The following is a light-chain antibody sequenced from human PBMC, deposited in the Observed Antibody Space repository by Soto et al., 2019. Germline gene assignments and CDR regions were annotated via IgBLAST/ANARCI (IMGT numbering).Light chain of an antibody. CDR1: QTFSSSY. V-gene: IGKV3-20*01. J-gene: IGKJ4*01. CDR2: GAS. Sequence: EIMLTQSPGTLSLSPGERATLSCRASQTFSSSYLSWYQQKPGQAPRLLIYGASSRATGIPDRLRGSWSGTDFTLTLSRLEPEDSAVYYCQQYGRTPPITFGGGTKVDI. CDR3: QQYGRTPPIT.